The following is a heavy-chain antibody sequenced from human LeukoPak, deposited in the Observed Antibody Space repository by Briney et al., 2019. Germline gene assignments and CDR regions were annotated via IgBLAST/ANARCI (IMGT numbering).Heavy chain of an antibody. D-gene: IGHD3-3*01. CDR2: IYYSGST. Sequence: PSETLSLTCTVTGGSISSYYWSWIRQPPGKGLEWIGYIYYSGSTKYKPSLKSRVTISVDTSKNQFSLKLSSVTAADTAVYYCARGRFLDAFDIWGQGTMVTVSS. V-gene: IGHV4-59*01. J-gene: IGHJ3*02. CDR1: GGSISSYY. CDR3: ARGRFLDAFDI.